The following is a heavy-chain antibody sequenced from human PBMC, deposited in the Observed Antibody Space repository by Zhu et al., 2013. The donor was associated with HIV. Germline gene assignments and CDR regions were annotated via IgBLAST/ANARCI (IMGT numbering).Heavy chain of an antibody. CDR2: INPTSGVI. V-gene: IGHV1-2*02. J-gene: IGHJ5*02. CDR3: ATIVTLGGWFDP. D-gene: IGHD1-26*01. CDR1: GYTFTRYY. Sequence: QVQLVQSGAEVKKPGASVKVSCKASGYTFTRYYIHWVRQAPGQGLEWMGWINPTSGVISYAQKFQGRVTMTRDTSISTAYMELSRLRSDDTAVYYCATIVTLGGWFDPWGQGTLVTVSS.